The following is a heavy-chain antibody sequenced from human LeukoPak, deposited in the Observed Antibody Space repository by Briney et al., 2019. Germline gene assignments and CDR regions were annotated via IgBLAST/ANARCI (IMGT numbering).Heavy chain of an antibody. CDR3: AKGGASVTRYVDY. D-gene: IGHD4-17*01. J-gene: IGHJ4*02. Sequence: GGSLRLSCAASGFTFSSYSMNWVRQAPGKGLEWVSSISGSSSYIYYGDSVKGRCTISRDNSQNTLYLQMNSLRPEDTAVYYCAKGGASVTRYVDYWGQGTLVTVSS. CDR2: ISGSSSYI. V-gene: IGHV3-21*01. CDR1: GFTFSSYS.